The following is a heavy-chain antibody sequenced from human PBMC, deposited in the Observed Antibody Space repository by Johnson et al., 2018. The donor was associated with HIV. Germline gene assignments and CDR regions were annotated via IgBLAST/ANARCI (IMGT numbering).Heavy chain of an antibody. V-gene: IGHV3-30*02. J-gene: IGHJ3*01. D-gene: IGHD4-17*01. Sequence: VQLVESGGGVVQPGGSLRLSCAASGFTFSNYGMHWVRQAPGKGLEWVAFIRHDGSKKYYADSVKGRFTISRDNSKNTLFLQMNSLRAEDTAVYYCAKGGMTTVTSGAFDFWGQGTMVTISS. CDR1: GFTFSNYG. CDR3: AKGGMTTVTSGAFDF. CDR2: IRHDGSKK.